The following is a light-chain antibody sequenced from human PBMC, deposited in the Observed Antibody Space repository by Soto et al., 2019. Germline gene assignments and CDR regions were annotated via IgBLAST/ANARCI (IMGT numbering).Light chain of an antibody. J-gene: IGKJ1*01. CDR2: DAS. CDR3: QQRWT. Sequence: ESGLTQSPATLSLSPGERATLSCRASQSVSSYLAWYQQKPGQAPRLLIYDASNRATGIPARFSGSGSGTDFTLTISSLEPEDFAVYYCQQRWTFGQGTKVDIK. V-gene: IGKV3-11*01. CDR1: QSVSSY.